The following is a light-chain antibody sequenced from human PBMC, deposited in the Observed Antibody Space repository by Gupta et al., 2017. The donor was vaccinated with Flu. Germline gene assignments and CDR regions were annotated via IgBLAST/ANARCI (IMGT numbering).Light chain of an antibody. J-gene: IGLJ2*01. V-gene: IGLV1-40*01. Sequence: SVLTQPPSVSGAPGLRVTIPCTGSSSNIGAGYDVHWYQQLPGTAPKLLIYGNSNRPSGVPDRFSGSKSGTSASLAITGLQAEDEADYDCQSYDSSLSGSVVFGGGTKLTVL. CDR1: SSNIGAGYD. CDR3: QSYDSSLSGSVV. CDR2: GNS.